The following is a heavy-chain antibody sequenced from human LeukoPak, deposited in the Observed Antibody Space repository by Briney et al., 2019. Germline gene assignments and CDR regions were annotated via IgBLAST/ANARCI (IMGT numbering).Heavy chain of an antibody. D-gene: IGHD3-3*01. V-gene: IGHV4-34*01. CDR3: ARGGKGYYDFWSGYYPSYFDY. CDR2: INHSGST. Sequence: PSGTLSLTCAVYGGSFSGYYWSWIRQPPGKGLEWIGEINHSGSTNYNPSLRSRVTISVDTSKNQFSLKLSSVTAADTAVYYCARGGKGYYDFWSGYYPSYFDYWGQGTLVTVSS. CDR1: GGSFSGYY. J-gene: IGHJ4*02.